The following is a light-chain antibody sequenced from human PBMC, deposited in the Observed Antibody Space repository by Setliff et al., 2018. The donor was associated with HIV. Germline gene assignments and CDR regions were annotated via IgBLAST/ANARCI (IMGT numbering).Light chain of an antibody. CDR3: SSYTHSNSFV. CDR2: EIT. Sequence: QSALTQPPSASGSPGQSVTISCTGTSSDIGGYNYVSWYQQHPGKAPKLLIYEITKRPSGVPDRFSGSKSGNTASLTVSGLQAEDEGDYYCSSYTHSNSFVFGTGTKVTVL. CDR1: SSDIGGYNY. J-gene: IGLJ1*01. V-gene: IGLV2-8*01.